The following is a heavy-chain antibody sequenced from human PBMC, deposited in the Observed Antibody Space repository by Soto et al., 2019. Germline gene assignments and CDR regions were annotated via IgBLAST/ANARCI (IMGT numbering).Heavy chain of an antibody. D-gene: IGHD3-10*01. CDR2: IYYSGST. J-gene: IGHJ4*02. CDR1: GGSISSYY. V-gene: IGHV4-59*01. Sequence: SETLSITCTVSGGSISSYYWSWIRQPPGKGREWIGYIYYSGSTNYNPSLKSRVTISVDTSKNQFSLKLRSVTAADTAIYYCVILGPKRLWLGEIPYCCQGTFATRSS. CDR3: VILGPKRLWLGEIPY.